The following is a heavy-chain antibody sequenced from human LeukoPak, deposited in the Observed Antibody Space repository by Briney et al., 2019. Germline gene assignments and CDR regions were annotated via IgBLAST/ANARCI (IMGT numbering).Heavy chain of an antibody. CDR3: ARDCFGVRGVKSTGYYYYYGMDV. CDR2: IIPIFGTA. CDR1: GGTFSSYA. D-gene: IGHD3-10*01. V-gene: IGHV1-69*05. Sequence: SVKVSCKASGGTFSSYAISWVRQAPGQGLEWMGGIIPIFGTANYAQKLQGRVTMTTDTSTSTAYMELRSLRSDDTAVYYCARDCFGVRGVKSTGYYYYYGMDVWGQGTTVTVSS. J-gene: IGHJ6*02.